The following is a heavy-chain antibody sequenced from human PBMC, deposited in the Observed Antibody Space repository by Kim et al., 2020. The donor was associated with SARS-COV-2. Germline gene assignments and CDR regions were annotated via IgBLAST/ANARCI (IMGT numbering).Heavy chain of an antibody. Sequence: GGSLRLSCAASGFTFSSYSMNWVRQAPGKGLEWVSSISSSSSYIYYADSVKGRFTISRDNAKNSLYLQMNSLRAEDTAVYYCARQSYDILTGYYEIDYWGQGTLVTVSS. J-gene: IGHJ4*02. CDR1: GFTFSSYS. D-gene: IGHD3-9*01. CDR3: ARQSYDILTGYYEIDY. CDR2: ISSSSSYI. V-gene: IGHV3-21*01.